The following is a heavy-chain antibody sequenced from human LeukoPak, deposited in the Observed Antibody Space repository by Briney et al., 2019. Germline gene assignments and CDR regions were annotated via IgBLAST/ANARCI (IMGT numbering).Heavy chain of an antibody. J-gene: IGHJ5*02. D-gene: IGHD6-13*01. Sequence: ASVKVSCKASGGTFSSYAISWVRQAPGQGLEWMGRIIPIFGTANYAQKFQGRVTITTDESTSTAYMELSSLRSEDTAVYYCARGLHSSSWDLNWFDPWGRGTLVTVSS. CDR1: GGTFSSYA. CDR2: IIPIFGTA. V-gene: IGHV1-69*05. CDR3: ARGLHSSSWDLNWFDP.